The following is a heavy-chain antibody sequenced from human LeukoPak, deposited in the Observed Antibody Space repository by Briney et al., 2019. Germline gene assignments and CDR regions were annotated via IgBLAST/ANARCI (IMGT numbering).Heavy chain of an antibody. CDR1: GFTFNNHV. D-gene: IGHD6-6*01. CDR3: AKELAALLPDY. V-gene: IGHV3-23*01. Sequence: PGGSLRLSCEGSGFTFNNHVMTWVRQAPGKGLEWVSTITNSGGNTYFADSVKGRFTISRDNSKSTLFLQMNSLRAEDTAVYYCAKELAALLPDYWGQGTLVTVSS. CDR2: ITNSGGNT. J-gene: IGHJ4*02.